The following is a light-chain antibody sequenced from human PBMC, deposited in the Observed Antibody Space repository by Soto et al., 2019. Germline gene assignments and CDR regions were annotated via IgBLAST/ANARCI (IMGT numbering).Light chain of an antibody. Sequence: QSALTRPPSVSGAPGQRVTISCTGSSSNIGAGYDVHWYQQLPGTAPKLLIYDNTNRPSGVPDRFSGSKSGTSASLAITGLQAEDEADYYCQSYDRSLSGSRVFGTGTKVTVL. J-gene: IGLJ1*01. CDR2: DNT. V-gene: IGLV1-40*01. CDR1: SSNIGAGYD. CDR3: QSYDRSLSGSRV.